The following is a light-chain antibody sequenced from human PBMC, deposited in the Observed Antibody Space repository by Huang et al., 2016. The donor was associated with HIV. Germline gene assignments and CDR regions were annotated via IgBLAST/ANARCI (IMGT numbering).Light chain of an antibody. J-gene: IGKJ2*01. Sequence: DIVLTQSPASLSLSPGERATLSCRASQTISTYLAWYQQKPGQSPRRLIYDASNRATGIPARFRGSGSGTDFTLTINNLEPEDSAVYYCQQRNNWPPTYTFGQGTKLEIK. V-gene: IGKV3-11*01. CDR2: DAS. CDR3: QQRNNWPPTYT. CDR1: QTISTY.